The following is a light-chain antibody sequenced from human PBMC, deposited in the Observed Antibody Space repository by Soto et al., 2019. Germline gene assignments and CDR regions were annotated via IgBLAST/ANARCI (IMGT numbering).Light chain of an antibody. J-gene: IGLJ1*01. V-gene: IGLV2-14*01. CDR2: EAT. Sequence: QSALTQPASVSGSPGQSITISCAGTSDDVGAYKYVSWYQQHPGKAPQLLIYEATNRPSGISGRFSASKSGNTASLTISGLQAEDEADYYCSSYSRNTLVVFGSGTKVTV. CDR1: SDDVGAYKY. CDR3: SSYSRNTLVV.